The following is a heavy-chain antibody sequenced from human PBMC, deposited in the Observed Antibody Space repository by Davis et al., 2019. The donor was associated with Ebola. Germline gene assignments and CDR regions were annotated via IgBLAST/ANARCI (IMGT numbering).Heavy chain of an antibody. Sequence: ASVKVSCKASGYTFTSYYMHWVRQAPGQGLEWMGIINPSGCSTSYAQKFQGRVTMTRDTSTSTVYMELSSLRSEDTAVYYCAREVVVVVAATPSGYYYYGMDVWGQGTTVTVSS. D-gene: IGHD2-15*01. J-gene: IGHJ6*02. V-gene: IGHV1-46*01. CDR2: INPSGCST. CDR1: GYTFTSYY. CDR3: AREVVVVVAATPSGYYYYGMDV.